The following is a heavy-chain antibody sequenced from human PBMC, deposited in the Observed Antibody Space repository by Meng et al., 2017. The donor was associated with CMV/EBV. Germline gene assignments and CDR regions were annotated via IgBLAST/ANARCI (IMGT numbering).Heavy chain of an antibody. CDR1: GYNFNSCY. CDR2: INTTSGGT. CDR3: ARHYDYDDY. V-gene: IGHV1-2*02. Sequence: RGQLGTDGKITGAAVKVACKASGYNFNSCYRHWGQQAPGQGLELMGCINTTSGGTTYAQKFQVRVTMTSDTSISTAYMELSRMRSDDTSVYYCARHYDYDDYWGQGTLVTVSS. D-gene: IGHD3-16*01. J-gene: IGHJ4*02.